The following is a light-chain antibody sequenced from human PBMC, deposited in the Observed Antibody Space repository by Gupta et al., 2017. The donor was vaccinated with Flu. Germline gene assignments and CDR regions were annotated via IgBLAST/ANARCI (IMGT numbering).Light chain of an antibody. CDR2: GAS. V-gene: IGKV3-15*01. CDR3: QQYNNWPPWT. Sequence: ANLSGSPGERATLSCRASQSVNSKLAWYQQKPGQPPRLLIYGASTRATGIPARFSGSGSGTEFTLTINSLQSEDFAVYYCQQYNNWPPWTFGQGTKVEIK. J-gene: IGKJ1*01. CDR1: QSVNSK.